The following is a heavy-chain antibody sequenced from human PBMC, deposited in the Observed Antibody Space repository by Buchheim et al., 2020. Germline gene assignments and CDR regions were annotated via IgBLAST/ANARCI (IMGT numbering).Heavy chain of an antibody. J-gene: IGHJ4*02. Sequence: QVQLVQSGAEVEKPGASVKVSCKPSGYTFTSYDVIWVRQATGQGLEWMGWMNPVSGNTGNAQKFQGRVTMTRDTSIGTAYMELSSLRSDDTGVYFCARGRGSTADRGYFDYWGQGTL. CDR2: MNPVSGNT. V-gene: IGHV1-8*01. CDR1: GYTFTSYD. D-gene: IGHD6-6*01. CDR3: ARGRGSTADRGYFDY.